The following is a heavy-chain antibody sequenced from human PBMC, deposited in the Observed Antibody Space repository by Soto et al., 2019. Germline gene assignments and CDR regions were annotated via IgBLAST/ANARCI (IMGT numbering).Heavy chain of an antibody. D-gene: IGHD1-26*01. CDR3: ARIGSGSLRDYYGMDV. CDR2: IYYSGST. J-gene: IGHJ6*02. CDR1: GGCISSYD. Sequence: AEPLSLSFTVSGGCISSYDWSWIVHPPGKGLEWIGYIYYSGSTNYNPSLKSRFTISVDTSKNQFSLKLSSVTAADTAVYYCARIGSGSLRDYYGMDVWGQGKTVTVSS. V-gene: IGHV4-59*01.